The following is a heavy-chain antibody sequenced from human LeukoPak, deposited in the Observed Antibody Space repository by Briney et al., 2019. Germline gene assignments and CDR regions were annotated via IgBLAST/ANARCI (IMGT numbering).Heavy chain of an antibody. J-gene: IGHJ5*02. V-gene: IGHV4-59*01. CDR2: IYYSGST. CDR3: ARGNELFDP. Sequence: SETLSLTCSVSGGSISSFYWSWIRQPPGKGLEYIGYIYYSGSTNFNPSLKSRVTISVDTSKNQFSLKLSSVTAADTAVHYCARGNELFDPWGQGTLVTVSS. CDR1: GGSISSFY. D-gene: IGHD1-1*01.